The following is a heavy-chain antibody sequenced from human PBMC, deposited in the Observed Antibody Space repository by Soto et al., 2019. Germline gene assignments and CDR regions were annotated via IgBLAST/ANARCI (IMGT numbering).Heavy chain of an antibody. CDR2: VDYTGSYT. D-gene: IGHD5-12*01. Sequence: PGGSLILSCAASGFTFSGFAMNWVRQPPGKGLEWVSSVDYTGSYTFYAASVKGRSTISRDNSKNMVYLELNSLRAEDTAVYYCAKRSGGFSEFDYWGQGTLVIVSS. V-gene: IGHV3-23*01. J-gene: IGHJ4*02. CDR1: GFTFSGFA. CDR3: AKRSGGFSEFDY.